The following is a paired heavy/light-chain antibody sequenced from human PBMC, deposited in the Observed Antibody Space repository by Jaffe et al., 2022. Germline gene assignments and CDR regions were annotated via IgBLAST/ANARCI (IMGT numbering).Heavy chain of an antibody. CDR3: ARHLSGYDAFDI. CDR1: GGSVTSSYW. Sequence: QVQLQESGPGLVKPSGTLSLTCAVSGGSVTSSYWWSWIRQPPGKGLEWIGEIYGGGNSNYNPSLKTRVTISIDKSKNQVSLKLNSVTAADTAVYYCARHLSGYDAFDIWGRGTMVTVS. V-gene: IGHV4-4*02. D-gene: IGHD5-12*01. CDR2: IYGGGNS. J-gene: IGHJ3*02.
Light chain of an antibody. V-gene: IGKV3-20*01. CDR1: QSVSSRH. Sequence: EIVLTQSPGTLSLSPGERATLSCRASQSVSSRHLAWYQQKPGQAPRLLIYDATSGATGIPDRFSGSVSGTDFTLTISRLEPEDFAVYYCQQYGSSPPLYTFGQGTKLEIK. CDR3: QQYGSSPPLYT. CDR2: DAT. J-gene: IGKJ2*01.